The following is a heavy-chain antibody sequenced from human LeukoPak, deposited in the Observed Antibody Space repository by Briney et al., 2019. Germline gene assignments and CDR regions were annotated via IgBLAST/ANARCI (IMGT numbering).Heavy chain of an antibody. J-gene: IGHJ4*02. D-gene: IGHD3-22*01. V-gene: IGHV1-18*01. Sequence: VASVKVSCKASGYTFTSYGISWVRPAPGQGLEWMGWISAYNGNTNYAQKLQGRVTMTTDTSTSTAYMELRSLRSDDTAVYYCARAGPYDSSGWYFDYWGQGTLVTVSS. CDR3: ARAGPYDSSGWYFDY. CDR1: GYTFTSYG. CDR2: ISAYNGNT.